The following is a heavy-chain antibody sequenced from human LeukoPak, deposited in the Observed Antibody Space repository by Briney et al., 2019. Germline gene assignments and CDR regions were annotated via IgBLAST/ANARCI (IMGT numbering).Heavy chain of an antibody. V-gene: IGHV3-11*01. D-gene: IGHD2-2*01. J-gene: IGHJ5*02. CDR1: GFTFNDYY. CDR3: ARKACSTTSCRSLNWFDT. Sequence: PGGFLRLSCAASGFTFNDYYMSWIRQAPGKGLEWVSYISSTGTLIHYADSLKGRFTVSRDNAKSSLYLQMNSLRAEDTAVYYCARKACSTTSCRSLNWFDTWGQGTLVTVSS. CDR2: ISSTGTLI.